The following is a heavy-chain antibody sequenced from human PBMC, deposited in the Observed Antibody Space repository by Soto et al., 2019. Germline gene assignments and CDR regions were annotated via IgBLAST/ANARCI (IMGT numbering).Heavy chain of an antibody. CDR1: GFTFSSYT. CDR3: ASLGYCSAGSCSRRDP. D-gene: IGHD2-15*01. Sequence: GGSLRLSCAASGFTFSSYTMNWVRRAPGKGLEWVSSISSSNSYIYYADSVKGRFTISRDNAKNSLYLQMNSLRAEDTAMYYCASLGYCSAGSCSRRDPWGQGTLVTVSS. J-gene: IGHJ5*02. V-gene: IGHV3-21*01. CDR2: ISSSNSYI.